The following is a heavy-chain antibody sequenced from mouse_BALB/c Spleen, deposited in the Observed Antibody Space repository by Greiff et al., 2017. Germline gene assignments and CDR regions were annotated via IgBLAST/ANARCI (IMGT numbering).Heavy chain of an antibody. J-gene: IGHJ3*01. CDR2: IYPGTGST. V-gene: IGHV1S132*01. D-gene: IGHD3-2*01. Sequence: VKLVESGAELVRPGASVKLSCKTSGYIFTSYWIHWVKQRSGQGLEWIARIYPGTGSTYYNEKFKGKATLTADKSSSTAYMQLSSLKSEDSAVYFCASRDSSGFPFAYWGQGTLVTVSA. CDR1: GYIFTSYW. CDR3: ASRDSSGFPFAY.